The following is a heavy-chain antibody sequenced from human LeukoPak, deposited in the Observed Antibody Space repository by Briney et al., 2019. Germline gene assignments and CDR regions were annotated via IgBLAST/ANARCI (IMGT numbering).Heavy chain of an antibody. D-gene: IGHD3-22*01. V-gene: IGHV1-69*04. Sequence: SVTVSCQASGGTFRSYAISWVRQAPGQGLEWMGRIIPIFGIANYAQKFQGRVTITADKSTSTAYMELSSLRSEDTAVYYCARSTAITMIVVDPWGQGTLVTVSS. CDR3: ARSTAITMIVVDP. CDR1: GGTFRSYA. J-gene: IGHJ5*02. CDR2: IIPIFGIA.